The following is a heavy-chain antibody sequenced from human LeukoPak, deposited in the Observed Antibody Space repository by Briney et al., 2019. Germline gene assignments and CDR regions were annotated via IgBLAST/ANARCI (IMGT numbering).Heavy chain of an antibody. CDR3: ARTDPDIAID. J-gene: IGHJ4*02. CDR1: GGSISSNNW. CDR2: IYHSGSP. Sequence: SGTLSLTCAVSGGSISSNNWWGWVRQPPGKGLEWIGEIYHSGSPNYNPSLKSRVTISVDTSKNQFSLKLSSVTAADTAVYYCARTDPDIAIDWGQGTLVTVSS. D-gene: IGHD5-12*01. V-gene: IGHV4-4*02.